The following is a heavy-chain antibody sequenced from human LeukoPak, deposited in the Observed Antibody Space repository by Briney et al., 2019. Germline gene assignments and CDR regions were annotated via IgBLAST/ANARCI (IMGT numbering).Heavy chain of an antibody. V-gene: IGHV4-4*07. CDR3: ARGVEDWYYFDY. CDR2: LHTTGST. J-gene: IGHJ4*02. D-gene: IGHD3/OR15-3a*01. CDR1: GDSISSYY. Sequence: PSETLSLTCTVSGDSISSYYWSWIRQPAGKGLEWIGRLHTTGSTDYNPSLKSRVTISEDTSKNHFSLRVTSVTAADTAVYYCARGVEDWYYFDYWGQGTLVTVSS.